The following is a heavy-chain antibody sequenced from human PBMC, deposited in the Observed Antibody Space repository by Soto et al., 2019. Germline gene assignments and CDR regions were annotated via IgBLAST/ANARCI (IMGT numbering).Heavy chain of an antibody. Sequence: QVQLVQSGAEVKKPGSSVKVSCKASGGTFSSYAISWVRQAPGQGLEWMGGIIPIFGTANYAQKFQGRVTITADESTSTAYMELSSLRSEDTAVYYCVRDGSDYGGNLPCDYWGQGTLVTVSS. D-gene: IGHD4-17*01. V-gene: IGHV1-69*12. CDR2: IIPIFGTA. J-gene: IGHJ4*02. CDR1: GGTFSSYA. CDR3: VRDGSDYGGNLPCDY.